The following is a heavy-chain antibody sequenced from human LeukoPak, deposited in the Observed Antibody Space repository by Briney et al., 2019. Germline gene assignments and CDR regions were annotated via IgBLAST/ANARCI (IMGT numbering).Heavy chain of an antibody. Sequence: GRSLRLSCAPSGFTFSRHGMHWVRQAPGKGLEWVAIISNDGSRKYYAHSVEGRFTISRDNSKNTLYLQMDSLRAEDTAVYYCARDRAWNYFGYWGQGTLVTVSS. CDR3: ARDRAWNYFGY. D-gene: IGHD3-3*01. CDR1: GFTFSRHG. V-gene: IGHV3-30*03. J-gene: IGHJ4*02. CDR2: ISNDGSRK.